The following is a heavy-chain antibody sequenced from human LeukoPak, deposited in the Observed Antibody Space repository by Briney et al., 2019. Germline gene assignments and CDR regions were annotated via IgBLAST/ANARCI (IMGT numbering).Heavy chain of an antibody. V-gene: IGHV3-74*01. Sequence: GGSLRLSCVASGFSLSGYWMYWVRQAPGKGLMYISRNNGDGSTTNYADVVKGRFTMSRDNVKNTLYLQMNSLRVEDTAVYYCARAGGYCSSTSCYPFLDYWGQGTLVTVSS. CDR1: GFSLSGYW. CDR2: NNGDGSTT. J-gene: IGHJ4*02. D-gene: IGHD2-2*01. CDR3: ARAGGYCSSTSCYPFLDY.